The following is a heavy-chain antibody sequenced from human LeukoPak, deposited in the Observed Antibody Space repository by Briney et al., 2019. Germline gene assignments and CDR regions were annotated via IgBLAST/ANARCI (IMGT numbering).Heavy chain of an antibody. CDR1: GGSISSSSYY. CDR2: MYYSGNT. V-gene: IGHV4-39*01. D-gene: IGHD1-26*01. J-gene: IGHJ5*02. Sequence: PSETLSLTCTVSGGSISSSSYYWAWIRQPPGKGLEWIGSMYYSGNTYYNPSLKSRVTIPADTSKNQFSMKLSSVTAADTAVYYCGRCSSGSYNWFDPWGQGTLVTVSS. CDR3: GRCSSGSYNWFDP.